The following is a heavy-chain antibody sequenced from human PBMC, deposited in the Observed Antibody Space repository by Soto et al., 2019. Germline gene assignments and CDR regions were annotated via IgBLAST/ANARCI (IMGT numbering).Heavy chain of an antibody. CDR1: GFTFSSYS. CDR2: ISSSSSTI. J-gene: IGHJ4*02. Sequence: GGSLRLSCAASGFTFSSYSMNWVRQAPGKGLEWVSYISSSSSTIYYADSVKGRFTISRDNAKNSLYLQMNSLRDEDTAVYYCARDRTYYYDSSGREGLYWGQGTLVTAPQ. CDR3: ARDRTYYYDSSGREGLY. V-gene: IGHV3-48*02. D-gene: IGHD3-22*01.